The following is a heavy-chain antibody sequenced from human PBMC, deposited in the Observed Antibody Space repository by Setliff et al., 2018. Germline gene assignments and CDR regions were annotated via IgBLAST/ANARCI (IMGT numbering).Heavy chain of an antibody. CDR3: ARADSDSYYPYYFDF. Sequence: LRLSCKASGFTFRKHDLAWVRQATGKGLQWVSSVSGSGMTRDYTDSVKGRFTVSRDSSQNKIHLQMDSLRAEDTGKYFCARADSDSYYPYYFDFWGQGVLVTVSS. D-gene: IGHD3-22*01. CDR1: GFTFRKHD. CDR2: VSGSGMTR. J-gene: IGHJ4*02. V-gene: IGHV3-23*01.